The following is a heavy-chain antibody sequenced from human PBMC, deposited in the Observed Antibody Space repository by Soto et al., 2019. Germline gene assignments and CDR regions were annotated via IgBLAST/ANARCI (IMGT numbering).Heavy chain of an antibody. J-gene: IGHJ5*01. CDR2: ISYDGSNK. CDR3: ARSVLEIRSGWVKSNTKAWFDF. V-gene: IGHV3-30-3*01. Sequence: GVSLRLSCAASGFPFSSYAMHWFRQAPGKGLEWVAVISYDGSNKYYADSVKGRFTISRDNSKNTLYLQMNSLRAEDTAVYYCARSVLEIRSGWVKSNTKAWFDFCGQISQVIV. D-gene: IGHD1-7*01. CDR1: GFPFSSYA.